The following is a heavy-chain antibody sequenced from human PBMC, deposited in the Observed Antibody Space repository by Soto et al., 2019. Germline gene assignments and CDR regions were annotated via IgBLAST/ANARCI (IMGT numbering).Heavy chain of an antibody. CDR2: IYYSGST. CDR1: GGSVSSGSYY. Sequence: QVQLQESGPGLVKPSETLSLTCTVSGGSVSSGSYYWSWIRQPPGKGLEWIGYIYYSGSTNYNPSLKSRVTISINTSKNQFSLKLSSVTAADTAVYYCAREDEYSYGFGWGQGTLVTVSS. V-gene: IGHV4-61*01. J-gene: IGHJ4*02. D-gene: IGHD5-18*01. CDR3: AREDEYSYGFG.